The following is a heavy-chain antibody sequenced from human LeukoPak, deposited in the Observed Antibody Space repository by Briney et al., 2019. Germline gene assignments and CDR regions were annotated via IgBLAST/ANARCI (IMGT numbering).Heavy chain of an antibody. CDR3: AKVSPINPSGYLDY. D-gene: IGHD3-3*01. Sequence: GGSLRLSCAASGFMFSSFGMHWVRQAPGKGLDWVAFIRYDGSIKDYADSVKGRFTISRDNSKNTLYLQMNSLRAEDTAIYYCAKVSPINPSGYLDYWGQGTLVTVSS. CDR2: IRYDGSIK. CDR1: GFMFSSFG. V-gene: IGHV3-30*02. J-gene: IGHJ4*02.